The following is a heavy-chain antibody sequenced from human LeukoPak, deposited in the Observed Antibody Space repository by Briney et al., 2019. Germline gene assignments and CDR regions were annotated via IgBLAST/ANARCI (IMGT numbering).Heavy chain of an antibody. CDR2: INPNSGGT. D-gene: IGHD3-22*01. Sequence: HGASVKVSCKASGYTFTGYYMHWVRQAPGQGLEWMGWINPNSGGTNYAQKFRGRVTMTRDTSISTAYMELSRLRSDDTAVYYCARYDLRTYYDSSLDYWGQGTLVTVSS. V-gene: IGHV1-2*02. CDR1: GYTFTGYY. CDR3: ARYDLRTYYDSSLDY. J-gene: IGHJ4*02.